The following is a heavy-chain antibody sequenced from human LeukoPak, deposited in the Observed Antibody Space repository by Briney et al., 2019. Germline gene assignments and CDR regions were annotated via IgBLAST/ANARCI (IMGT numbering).Heavy chain of an antibody. CDR2: VYYSGNT. J-gene: IGHJ4*02. Sequence: SETLSLTCTVSGGSISTYYWTWIRQTPGKGLEWIGYVYYSGNTNKNPSLKSRLIISVDTSKNQFSLKLSSVTAADTAVHYCARVGDGNFDYWGQGTLVTVSS. CDR3: ARVGDGNFDY. CDR1: GGSISTYY. V-gene: IGHV4-59*01.